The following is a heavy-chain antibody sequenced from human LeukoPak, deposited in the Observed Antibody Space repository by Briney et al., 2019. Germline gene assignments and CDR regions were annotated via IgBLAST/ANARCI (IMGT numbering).Heavy chain of an antibody. D-gene: IGHD3-22*01. CDR1: GGTFSSYA. J-gene: IGHJ4*02. Sequence: ASVKVSCKASGGTFSSYAISWVRQAPGQGLEWMGRIIPILGIANYAQKFQGRVTITADKSTSTAYMELSSLRSEDTAVYYCARDRRRTVYDSSGYYYDYWGQGTLVTVSS. CDR3: ARDRRRTVYDSSGYYYDY. CDR2: IIPILGIA. V-gene: IGHV1-69*04.